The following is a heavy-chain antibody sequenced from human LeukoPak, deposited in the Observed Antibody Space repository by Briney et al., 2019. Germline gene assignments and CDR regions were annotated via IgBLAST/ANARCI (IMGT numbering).Heavy chain of an antibody. CDR3: ATGNYSASTGAFDI. Sequence: ASVKVSCKASGGTFSSYAISWVRQAPGQGLEWMGGIIPIFGTANYAQKFQGRVTITADKSTSTAYMGLSSLRSEDTAVYYCATGNYSASTGAFDIWGQGTMVTVSS. CDR1: GGTFSSYA. J-gene: IGHJ3*02. V-gene: IGHV1-69*06. D-gene: IGHD1-1*01. CDR2: IIPIFGTA.